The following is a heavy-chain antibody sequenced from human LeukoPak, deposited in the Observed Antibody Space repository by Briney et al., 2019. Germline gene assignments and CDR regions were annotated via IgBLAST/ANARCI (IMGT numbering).Heavy chain of an antibody. Sequence: ASVKVSCKVSGYTLTELSMHWVRQAPGKGLEWMGGFDPEDGETIYAQKFQGRVTMTEDTSTDTAYMELSSLRSEDTAVYYCAKSLNPSYSSSWYFDYWGQGTLVTVSS. CDR1: GYTLTELS. CDR3: AKSLNPSYSSSWYFDY. J-gene: IGHJ4*02. V-gene: IGHV1-24*01. CDR2: FDPEDGET. D-gene: IGHD6-13*01.